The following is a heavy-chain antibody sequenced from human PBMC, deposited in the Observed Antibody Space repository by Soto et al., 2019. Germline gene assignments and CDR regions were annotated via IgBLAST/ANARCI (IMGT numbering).Heavy chain of an antibody. CDR3: AREAYYDFWSGYYPGFDY. Sequence: GGSLRLSCAASGFTFSSYEMNWVRQAPGKGLEWVSYISSSGSTIYYADSVKGRFTISRDNAKNSLYLQMNSLRAEDTAVYYCAREAYYDFWSGYYPGFDYWGQGTLVTVSS. CDR1: GFTFSSYE. CDR2: ISSSGSTI. J-gene: IGHJ4*02. D-gene: IGHD3-3*01. V-gene: IGHV3-48*03.